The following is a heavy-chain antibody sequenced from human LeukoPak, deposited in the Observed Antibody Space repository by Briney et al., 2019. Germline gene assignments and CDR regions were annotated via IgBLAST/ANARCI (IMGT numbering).Heavy chain of an antibody. Sequence: SETLSLTCTVSGGSISSSSYYWGWLRQPPGKGLEWIGSIYYSGSTYYNPSLKSRVTISVDTSKNQFSLKLSSVTAADTAVYYCARLGRITTYYFDYWGQGTLVTVSS. CDR2: IYYSGST. CDR3: ARLGRITTYYFDY. J-gene: IGHJ4*02. CDR1: GGSISSSSYY. D-gene: IGHD1-1*01. V-gene: IGHV4-39*01.